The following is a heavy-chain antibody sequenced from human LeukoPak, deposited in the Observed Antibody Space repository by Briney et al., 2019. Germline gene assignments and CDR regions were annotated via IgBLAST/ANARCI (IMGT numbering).Heavy chain of an antibody. J-gene: IGHJ3*02. CDR2: INPSGGST. CDR1: GYTFTSYY. V-gene: IGHV1-46*01. CDR3: ARDERRLRGYPFAFDI. Sequence: ASVKVSCKASGYTFTSYYMHWVRQATGQGLEWMGIINPSGGSTSYAQKFQGRVTMTRDTSTSTVYMELSSLRSEDTAVYYCARDERRLRGYPFAFDIWGQGTMVTVSS. D-gene: IGHD5-12*01.